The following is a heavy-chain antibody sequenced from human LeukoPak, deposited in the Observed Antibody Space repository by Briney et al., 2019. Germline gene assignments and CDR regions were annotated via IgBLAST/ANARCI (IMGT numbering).Heavy chain of an antibody. CDR1: GFTFSSYW. CDR2: ISYDGSNK. J-gene: IGHJ6*02. Sequence: GGSLRLSCAASGFTFSSYWMSWVRQAPGKGLEWVAVISYDGSNKYYADSVKGRFTISRDNSKNTLYLQMNSLRAEDTAVYYCAKDHFSSDFPYYYGMDVWGQGTTVTVSS. CDR3: AKDHFSSDFPYYYGMDV. D-gene: IGHD3-3*01. V-gene: IGHV3-30*18.